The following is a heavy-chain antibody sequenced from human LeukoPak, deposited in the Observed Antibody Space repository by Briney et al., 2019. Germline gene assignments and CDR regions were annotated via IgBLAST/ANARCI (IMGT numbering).Heavy chain of an antibody. Sequence: PSQTLSLTCTVSGGSISSGSYYWSWIRQPAGKGLEWIGRIYTSGSTNYNPSLKSRVTISVDKSKNQFSLKLSSVTAADTAVYYCARSDIVVVVAATDYYYYYMDVWGKGTTVTVSS. D-gene: IGHD2-15*01. CDR3: ARSDIVVVVAATDYYYYYMDV. J-gene: IGHJ6*03. V-gene: IGHV4-61*02. CDR2: IYTSGST. CDR1: GGSISSGSYY.